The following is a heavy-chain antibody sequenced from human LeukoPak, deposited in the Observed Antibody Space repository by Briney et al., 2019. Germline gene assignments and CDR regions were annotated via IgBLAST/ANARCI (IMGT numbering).Heavy chain of an antibody. CDR2: ISGSGGGT. CDR1: GFTFSSYA. D-gene: IGHD3-10*01. Sequence: GGSLRLSCAASGFTFSSYAMSWVRQAPGKGLEWVSAISGSGGGTYYADSVKGRFTISRDNSKNTLYLQMNSLRAEDTAVYYCAKDGYYYGSGSYYPLGYWGQGTLVTVSS. CDR3: AKDGYYYGSGSYYPLGY. J-gene: IGHJ4*02. V-gene: IGHV3-23*01.